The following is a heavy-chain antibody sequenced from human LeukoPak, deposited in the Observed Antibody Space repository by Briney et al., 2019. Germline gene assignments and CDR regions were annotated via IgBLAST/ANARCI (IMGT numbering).Heavy chain of an antibody. D-gene: IGHD1-14*01. J-gene: IGHJ4*02. Sequence: GGSLRLSCAASGFTFSNYWTHWVRQAPGMGLVWVSRIYTDGSSTNYADSVKGRFTISRDNAKNTLYLQMNSLRGEDTAVYYCARGASNRFDYWGQGTLVTVSS. CDR3: ARGASNRFDY. CDR2: IYTDGSST. V-gene: IGHV3-74*01. CDR1: GFTFSNYW.